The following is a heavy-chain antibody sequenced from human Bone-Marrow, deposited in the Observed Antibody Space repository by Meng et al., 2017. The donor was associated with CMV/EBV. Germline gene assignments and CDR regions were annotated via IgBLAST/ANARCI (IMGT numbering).Heavy chain of an antibody. J-gene: IGHJ6*02. D-gene: IGHD2-2*01. CDR3: ARDRYCSSTSCQVYGMDV. V-gene: IGHV3-30-3*01. Sequence: GGSLRLSCAASGFTFSSYAMHWVRQAPGKGLEWVAVISYDGSNKYYADSVKGRFTISRDNSKNTLYLQMNSLRAEDTAVYYCARDRYCSSTSCQVYGMDVWGQGTTVTVSS. CDR2: ISYDGSNK. CDR1: GFTFSSYA.